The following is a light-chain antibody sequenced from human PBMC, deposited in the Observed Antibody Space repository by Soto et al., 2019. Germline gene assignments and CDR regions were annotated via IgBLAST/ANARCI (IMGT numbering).Light chain of an antibody. J-gene: IGLJ1*01. CDR1: SSDIGGYNY. CDR3: CSNAGRPDV. V-gene: IGLV2-11*01. CDR2: DVD. Sequence: QSALTQPRSVSGSPGQSLAISCTGTSSDIGGYNYVSWYQQHPGKAPKVMIYDVDKRPSGVPDRFSGSKSGNTASLTISALQTEDEADYYCCSNAGRPDVFGTGTKVTVL.